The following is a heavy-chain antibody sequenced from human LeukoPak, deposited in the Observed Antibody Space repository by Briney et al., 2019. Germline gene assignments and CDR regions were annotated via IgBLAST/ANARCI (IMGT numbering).Heavy chain of an antibody. CDR3: AREYDSSWPS. CDR2: ISDGSSTI. CDR1: GFTFSTYS. Sequence: PGGSLRLSCAASGFTFSTYSMNWVRQAPGKGLEWVSYISDGSSTIYYADSVRGRFTISRDNSKSTLFMQMNSLRAEYTAVYYCAREYDSSWPSWGQGTRVTVSS. D-gene: IGHD3-22*01. V-gene: IGHV3-48*01. J-gene: IGHJ5*02.